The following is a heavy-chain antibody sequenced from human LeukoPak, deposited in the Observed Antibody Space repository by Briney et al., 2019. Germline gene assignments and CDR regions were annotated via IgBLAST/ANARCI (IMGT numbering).Heavy chain of an antibody. CDR3: ARDRGAVTGQYFDY. Sequence: SETLSLTCAVSGGSISSGGYSWSWIRQPPGKGLEWIGYIYHSGSTYYNPSLKSRVTISVDRSKNQFSLKLSSVTAADTAVYYCARDRGAVTGQYFDYWGQGTLVTVSS. V-gene: IGHV4-30-2*01. D-gene: IGHD6-19*01. J-gene: IGHJ4*02. CDR1: GGSISSGGYS. CDR2: IYHSGST.